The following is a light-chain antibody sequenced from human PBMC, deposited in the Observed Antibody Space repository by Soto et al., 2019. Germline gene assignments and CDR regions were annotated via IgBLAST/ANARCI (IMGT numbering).Light chain of an antibody. J-gene: IGKJ4*01. CDR2: WAS. CDR1: QTVLYTSNNQNY. Sequence: DIVMTQSPDSLAVSLGERATINCKSSQTVLYTSNNQNYLAWYQQKPGQPPKLLISWASTREAGVPDRFSGSGSRTDFTLTISSLQAEDVAVYYCQQYHSSLTFGGGTKVEIK. CDR3: QQYHSSLT. V-gene: IGKV4-1*01.